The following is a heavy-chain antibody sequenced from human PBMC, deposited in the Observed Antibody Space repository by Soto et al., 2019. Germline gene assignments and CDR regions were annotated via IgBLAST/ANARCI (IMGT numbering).Heavy chain of an antibody. Sequence: QVPLVESGGGVVQPGRSLRLSCAASGFTFSSYGMHWVRQAPGKGLEWVAVIWYDGSNKYYADSVKGRFTISRDNSKNTLYLQMNSLRAEDTAVYYCARTSIAARPPDYWGQGTLVTVSS. CDR3: ARTSIAARPPDY. J-gene: IGHJ4*02. CDR2: IWYDGSNK. CDR1: GFTFSSYG. D-gene: IGHD6-6*01. V-gene: IGHV3-33*01.